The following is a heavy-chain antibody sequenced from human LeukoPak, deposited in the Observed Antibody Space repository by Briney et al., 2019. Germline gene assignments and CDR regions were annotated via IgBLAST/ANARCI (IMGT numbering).Heavy chain of an antibody. CDR3: ARDKGGYCSGGSCYPLGY. D-gene: IGHD2-15*01. CDR2: ISAYNGNT. CDR1: GYTSTSYG. V-gene: IGHV1-18*01. Sequence: ASVKVSCKASGYTSTSYGISWVRQAPGQGLEWMGWISAYNGNTNYAQKLQGRVTMTTDTSTSTAYMELRSLRSDDTAVYYCARDKGGYCSGGSCYPLGYWGQGTLVTVSS. J-gene: IGHJ4*02.